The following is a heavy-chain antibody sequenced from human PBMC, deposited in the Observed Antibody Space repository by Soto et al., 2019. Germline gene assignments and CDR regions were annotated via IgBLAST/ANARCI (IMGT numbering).Heavy chain of an antibody. CDR3: ARYIPGVRYYGMDV. J-gene: IGHJ6*02. V-gene: IGHV3-23*01. D-gene: IGHD2-2*01. CDR2: IGESGTPT. Sequence: GGSLRLSCAASGFTFSSYGMHWVRQAPGKGLEWVSLIGESGTPTYYADSVKGRFAISRDNSGNTLFLEMYSLRAEDTAVYYCARYIPGVRYYGMDVWGQGTTVTVSS. CDR1: GFTFSSYG.